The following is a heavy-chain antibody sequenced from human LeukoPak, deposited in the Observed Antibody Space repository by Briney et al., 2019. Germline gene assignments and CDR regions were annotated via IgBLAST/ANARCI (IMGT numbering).Heavy chain of an antibody. CDR1: GFTFGIYS. J-gene: IGHJ6*03. D-gene: IGHD6-13*01. Sequence: PGGSLRLSCAASGFTFGIYSMTWVRQAPGKGPEWVSSISSTSMYIYYADSMRGRFTISRDNAENSLFLQIDSLGVEDTAVYSCARVAAGAEAHTLHYHYMDVWGKGTTVTVSS. CDR3: ARVAAGAEAHTLHYHYMDV. V-gene: IGHV3-21*01. CDR2: ISSTSMYI.